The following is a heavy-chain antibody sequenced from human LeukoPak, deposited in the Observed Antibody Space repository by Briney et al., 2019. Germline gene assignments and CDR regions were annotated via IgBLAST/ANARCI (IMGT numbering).Heavy chain of an antibody. CDR1: GFTFTSYA. J-gene: IGHJ4*02. CDR2: INAGNGNT. CDR3: ARSVVSRYFDY. V-gene: IGHV1-3*01. D-gene: IGHD2-8*02. Sequence: GRSLRLSCAASGFTFTSYAMHWVRQAPGQRLEWMGWINAGNGNTKYSQKFQGRVTITRDTSASTAYMELSSLRSEDTAVYYCARSVVSRYFDYWGQGTLVTVSS.